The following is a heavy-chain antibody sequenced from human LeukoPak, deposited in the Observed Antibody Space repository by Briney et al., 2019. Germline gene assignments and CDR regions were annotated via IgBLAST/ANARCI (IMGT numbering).Heavy chain of an antibody. V-gene: IGHV1-69*04. CDR2: IIPILGIA. CDR1: GGTFSSYA. Sequence: SVQVSCKASGGTFSSYAISWVRQAPGQGLEWMGRIIPILGIANYAQKFQGRVTITADRSTSTAYMELSSLRSEDTAVYYCARDPYYYDSSGYYSFDYWGQGTLVTASS. J-gene: IGHJ4*02. D-gene: IGHD3-22*01. CDR3: ARDPYYYDSSGYYSFDY.